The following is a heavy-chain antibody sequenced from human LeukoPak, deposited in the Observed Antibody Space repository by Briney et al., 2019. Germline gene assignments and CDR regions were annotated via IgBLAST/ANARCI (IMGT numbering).Heavy chain of an antibody. CDR3: ARDEGGAIDY. CDR1: GGSISSYY. D-gene: IGHD3-16*01. CDR2: IYYSGMT. V-gene: IGHV4-59*01. J-gene: IGHJ4*02. Sequence: SETLSLTCTVSGGSISSYYWSWIRQPPGKGLEWIGYIYYSGMTNYSPSLKSRVTISVDTSKKQFSLKLRSVTAADTAVYYCARDEGGAIDYWGQGTLVTVSS.